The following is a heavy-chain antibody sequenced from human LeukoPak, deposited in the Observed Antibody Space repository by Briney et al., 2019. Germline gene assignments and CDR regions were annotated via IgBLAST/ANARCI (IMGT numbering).Heavy chain of an antibody. J-gene: IGHJ4*02. V-gene: IGHV3-30*18. CDR3: PKDLVLRYFDWAFDY. CDR2: ISYDGSNK. D-gene: IGHD3-9*01. Sequence: GRSLRLSCAASGFTFSSYGMHWVRQAPGKGLEWVAVISYDGSNKYYADSVRGRFTISRDNSKNTLYLQMNSLRAEATAVYYCPKDLVLRYFDWAFDYWGQGTLVTVSS. CDR1: GFTFSSYG.